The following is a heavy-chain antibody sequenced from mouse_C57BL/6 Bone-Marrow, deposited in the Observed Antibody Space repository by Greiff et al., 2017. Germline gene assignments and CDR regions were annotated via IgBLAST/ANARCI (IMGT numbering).Heavy chain of an antibody. V-gene: IGHV7-1*01. CDR2: SRNKANDYTT. J-gene: IGHJ2*01. CDR1: GFTFSDFY. D-gene: IGHD1-1*01. CDR3: ARDSFYYGSFDY. Sequence: EVKLMESGGGLVQSGRSLRLSCATSGFTFSDFYMEWVRQAPGKGLGWIAASRNKANDYTTEYSASVKGRFIVSRDTSHSILYLQMNALRAEDTAIYYCARDSFYYGSFDYWGQGTTRTVSS.